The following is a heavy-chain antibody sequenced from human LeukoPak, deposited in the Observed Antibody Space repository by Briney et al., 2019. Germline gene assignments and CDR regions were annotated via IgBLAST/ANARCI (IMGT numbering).Heavy chain of an antibody. V-gene: IGHV4-59*01. Sequence: SETLSLTCTVSGGSISSYYWSWIRQPPGKGLEWIGYIYYSGSTNYNPSLKSRVTISVDTSKNQFSLKLSSVTAADTAVYYCARAGYCSGGSCYGNWFGPWGQGTLVTVSS. CDR1: GGSISSYY. CDR3: ARAGYCSGGSCYGNWFGP. D-gene: IGHD2-15*01. CDR2: IYYSGST. J-gene: IGHJ5*02.